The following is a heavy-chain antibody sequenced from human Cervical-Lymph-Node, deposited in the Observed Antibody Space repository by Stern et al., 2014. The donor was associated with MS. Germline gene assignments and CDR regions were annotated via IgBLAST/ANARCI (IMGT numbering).Heavy chain of an antibody. V-gene: IGHV4-34*01. D-gene: IGHD6-19*01. CDR3: ARGRTFYSSDWFRF. Sequence: QVQLQQCGAGLLKPSETLSLNCAVYGWSFSSYYLSWIRQSPGKGLEWIGKSIDSGSTNYHPSLKGRVTISADTSKSKPSLRMTSVTAADAAVYFCARGRTFYSSDWFRFWGQGTLVTVSS. CDR1: GWSFSSYY. CDR2: SIDSGST. J-gene: IGHJ4*02.